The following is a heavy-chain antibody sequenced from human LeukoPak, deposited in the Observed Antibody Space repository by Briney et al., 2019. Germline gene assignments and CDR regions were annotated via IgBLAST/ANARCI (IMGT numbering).Heavy chain of an antibody. D-gene: IGHD1-26*01. J-gene: IGHJ4*02. Sequence: SLRLSCAASGFTFSSYSMNWVRQAPGKGLEWVSHITASGTAMFYADSVKGRFTISRDNAKNSLYLQMNSLRDEDTAVYYCAGSGSYRFDYWGQGTLVTVSS. V-gene: IGHV3-48*02. CDR2: ITASGTAM. CDR1: GFTFSSYS. CDR3: AGSGSYRFDY.